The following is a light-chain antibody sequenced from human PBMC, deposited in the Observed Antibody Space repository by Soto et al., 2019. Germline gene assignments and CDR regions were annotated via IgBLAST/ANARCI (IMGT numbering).Light chain of an antibody. CDR1: QYVGSR. Sequence: EIVLTQSPATLSSSPGETATLSCRASQYVGSRLAWYQHKPGQAPRLLIYYMSKRATGIPARFSGSGSGTDFTITIRSLAPDDFAIYYCHQRQSWPRTFGQGTKVEIK. V-gene: IGKV3-11*01. J-gene: IGKJ1*01. CDR3: HQRQSWPRT. CDR2: YMS.